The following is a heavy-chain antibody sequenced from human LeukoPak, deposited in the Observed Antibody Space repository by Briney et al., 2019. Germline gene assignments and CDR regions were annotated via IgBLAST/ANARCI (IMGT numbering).Heavy chain of an antibody. D-gene: IGHD3-16*01. V-gene: IGHV1-2*02. CDR3: ARDESAGLRLFWFDP. Sequence: GASVKVSCKASGYTFTGYYMHWVRQAPGQGLEWMGWINPNSGGTNYAQKFQGRVTMTRDTSISIAYMELSRLRSDDTAVYYCARDESAGLRLFWFDPWGQGTLVTVSS. CDR1: GYTFTGYY. J-gene: IGHJ5*02. CDR2: INPNSGGT.